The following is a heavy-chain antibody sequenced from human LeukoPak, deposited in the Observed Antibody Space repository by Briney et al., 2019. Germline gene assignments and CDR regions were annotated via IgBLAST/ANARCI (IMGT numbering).Heavy chain of an antibody. V-gene: IGHV4-4*07. CDR1: GAYMSSNY. Sequence: SETLSLTCNVSGAYMSSNYWSWIRQPAGKGLEWIGRIYTGGSTSYNPSLKSRVTVSIDTSKTQFSLKLSSVTAADTAVYYCARDKARGHFDLWGRGTLVTVSS. CDR2: IYTGGST. D-gene: IGHD3/OR15-3a*01. CDR3: ARDKARGHFDL. J-gene: IGHJ2*01.